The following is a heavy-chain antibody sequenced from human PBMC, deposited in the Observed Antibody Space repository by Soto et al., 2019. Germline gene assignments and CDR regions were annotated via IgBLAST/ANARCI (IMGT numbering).Heavy chain of an antibody. CDR3: AKEKYSNGFFDF. J-gene: IGHJ4*02. D-gene: IGHD6-19*01. CDR1: GFTFSSYA. CDR2: ISGSGDAT. Sequence: EVQLLESGGGLVQPGGSLRLSCAASGFTFSSYAMSWVRQAPGKGLEWVSAISGSGDATYYADSVKGRFTISRDNSKNSLYLQMNSLRAEDTAVYYCAKEKYSNGFFDFWGQGTLVTVSS. V-gene: IGHV3-23*01.